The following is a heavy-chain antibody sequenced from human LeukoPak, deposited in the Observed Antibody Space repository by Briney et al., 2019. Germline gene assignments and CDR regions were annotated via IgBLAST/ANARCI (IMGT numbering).Heavy chain of an antibody. CDR3: ARTPGYSGSYFDY. J-gene: IGHJ4*02. CDR1: GGSISSSNW. V-gene: IGHV4-4*02. Sequence: SETLSLTCAVSGGSISSSNWWSWVRQPPGKGLEWIGEIYHSGSTNYNPSLKSRVTISVDKSKNQFSLKLSSVTVADTAVYYCARTPGYSGSYFDYWGQGTLVTVSS. CDR2: IYHSGST. D-gene: IGHD5-12*01.